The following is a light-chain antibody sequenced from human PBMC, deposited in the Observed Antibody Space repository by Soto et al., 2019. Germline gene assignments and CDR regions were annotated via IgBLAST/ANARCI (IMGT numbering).Light chain of an antibody. CDR3: QQYNSYPWT. CDR2: AAS. J-gene: IGKJ1*01. Sequence: DIQMTQSPSSLSASVGDRVTITCRASQSISNYLNWYQQKPGKAPKLLIYAASSLQSGVPSRFSGSGSGTDFTLTISSLQPDDFATYYCQQYNSYPWTFGQGTKVDI. CDR1: QSISNY. V-gene: IGKV1-16*01.